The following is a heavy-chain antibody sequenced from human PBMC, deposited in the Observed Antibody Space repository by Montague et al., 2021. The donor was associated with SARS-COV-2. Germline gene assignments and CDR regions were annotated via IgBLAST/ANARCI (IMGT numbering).Heavy chain of an antibody. CDR3: ARGLYGDGDYAWAYYYYYMDV. J-gene: IGHJ6*03. V-gene: IGHV4-34*01. CDR1: GGSFSGYY. CDR2: INHSGST. Sequence: SETLSLTCAVYGGSFSGYYWSWIRQPPGKGLEWIGEINHSGSTNYNPSLKSRATISVATSKNQFSLKLSSVTAADTAVYYCARGLYGDGDYAWAYYYYYMDVWGKGTTVTVSS. D-gene: IGHD4-17*01.